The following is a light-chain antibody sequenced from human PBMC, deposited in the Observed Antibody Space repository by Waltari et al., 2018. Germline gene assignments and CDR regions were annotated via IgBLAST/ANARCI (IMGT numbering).Light chain of an antibody. V-gene: IGKV3-11*01. Sequence: VILTQSPATLSLSPGERATLSCRASQSLSSYLAWYQQKPGQAPRLLIHSASSRATGIPDRFSGSGSGTEFTLTISSLEPEDVGVYHCYQHSSGLTFGGGTKVEIK. CDR2: SAS. J-gene: IGKJ4*01. CDR3: YQHSSGLT. CDR1: QSLSSY.